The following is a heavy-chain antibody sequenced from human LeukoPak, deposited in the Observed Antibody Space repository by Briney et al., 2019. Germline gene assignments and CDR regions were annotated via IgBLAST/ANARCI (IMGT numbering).Heavy chain of an antibody. CDR2: VDPEDGET. D-gene: IGHD6-13*01. CDR3: ATDSSSIAAAEFDY. V-gene: IGHV1-69-2*01. Sequence: ASVKISCKVSGYTFTDYYMHWVQQAPGKGLEWMGLVDPEDGETIYAEKFQGRVTITADTSTDTAYMELSSLRSEDTVVYYCATDSSSIAAAEFDYWGQGTLVTVSS. CDR1: GYTFTDYY. J-gene: IGHJ4*02.